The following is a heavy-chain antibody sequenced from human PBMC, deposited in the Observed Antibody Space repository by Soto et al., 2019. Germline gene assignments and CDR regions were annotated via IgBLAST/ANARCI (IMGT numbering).Heavy chain of an antibody. Sequence: GGSLRLSCAASGFTFSSYGMHWVRQAPGKGLEWVAVISYDGSNKYYADSVKGRFTISRDNSKNTLYLQMNSLRAEDTAVYYWAKDETFRGVTYYYYGMDVWGQGTTVTVSS. CDR3: AKDETFRGVTYYYYGMDV. CDR1: GFTFSSYG. J-gene: IGHJ6*02. CDR2: ISYDGSNK. V-gene: IGHV3-30*18. D-gene: IGHD3-10*01.